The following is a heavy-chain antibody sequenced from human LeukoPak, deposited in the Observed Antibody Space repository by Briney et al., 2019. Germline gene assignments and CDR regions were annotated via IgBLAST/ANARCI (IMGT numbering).Heavy chain of an antibody. Sequence: ASVNVSCEASRYMFTNYDINWVRQATRQGREWMGWMNPQSGNTRYAQNFRGRVTITRDTSITTAHMEMSSLGSQDTPVFFFARGPNSSNFGSAYYYYMDVWGKGTTVTVSS. V-gene: IGHV1-8*03. CDR1: RYMFTNYD. J-gene: IGHJ6*03. CDR3: ARGPNSSNFGSAYYYYMDV. CDR2: MNPQSGNT. D-gene: IGHD4-11*01.